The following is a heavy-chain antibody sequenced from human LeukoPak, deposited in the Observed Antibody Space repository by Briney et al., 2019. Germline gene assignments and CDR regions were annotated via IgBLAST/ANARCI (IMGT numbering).Heavy chain of an antibody. CDR3: VQRGGLDY. V-gene: IGHV3-30*04. Sequence: PGGSLRLSCAASGFTFRSFAMHWVRQAPGKGLEWVAIISHDGSDKYCADSVKGRFTISRDNSKNTLHLQMSSLRAEDTAVYYCVQRGGLDYWGQGTLVTVSS. CDR2: ISHDGSDK. J-gene: IGHJ4*02. CDR1: GFTFRSFA. D-gene: IGHD3-16*01.